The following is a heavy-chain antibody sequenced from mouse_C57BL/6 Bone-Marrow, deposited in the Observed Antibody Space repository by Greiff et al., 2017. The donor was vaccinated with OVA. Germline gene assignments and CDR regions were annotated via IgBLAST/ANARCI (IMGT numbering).Heavy chain of an antibody. V-gene: IGHV1-58*01. Sequence: EVQLQQSGAELVRPGSSVKMSCKTSGYTFTSYGINWVKQRPGQGLEWIGYIYLGNGYTEYNEKFKGKATLTSDTSSSTAYMQLSSLTSEDSAIYFCARDETGRGDYWGRGTSVTVSS. CDR2: IYLGNGYT. J-gene: IGHJ4*01. CDR1: GYTFTSYG. D-gene: IGHD4-1*01. CDR3: ARDETGRGDY.